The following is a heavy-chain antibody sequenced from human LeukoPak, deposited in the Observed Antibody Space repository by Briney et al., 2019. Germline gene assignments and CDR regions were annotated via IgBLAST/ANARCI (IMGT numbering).Heavy chain of an antibody. Sequence: ASVKVSCKASGYTFTSYDINWVRQATGQGLEWMGWMNPNSGNTGYAQKFQGRVTMTRNTSISTAYMELSSLRSEDTAVYYCARVGEDYYYYYGMDVWGQGTTVTVSS. CDR1: GYTFTSYD. V-gene: IGHV1-8*01. J-gene: IGHJ6*02. CDR3: ARVGEDYYYYYGMDV. CDR2: MNPNSGNT.